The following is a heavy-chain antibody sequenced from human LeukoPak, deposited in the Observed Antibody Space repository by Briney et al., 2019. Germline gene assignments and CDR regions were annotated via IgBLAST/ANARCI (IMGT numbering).Heavy chain of an antibody. CDR2: INHSGNT. CDR3: ASRGGYRFRFTDYYFYYMDV. CDR1: GGSFSGYY. V-gene: IGHV4-34*01. D-gene: IGHD3-10*01. Sequence: PSETLSLTCALYGGSFSGYYWSWIRQPPGKGLEWIGEINHSGNTTYNSSLKSRVTISIATSKNQFSLKLSSVTAADTAVYYCASRGGYRFRFTDYYFYYMDVWGNGTTVTVSS. J-gene: IGHJ6*03.